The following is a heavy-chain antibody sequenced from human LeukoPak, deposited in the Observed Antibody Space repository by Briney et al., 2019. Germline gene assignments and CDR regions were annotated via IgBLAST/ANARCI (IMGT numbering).Heavy chain of an antibody. CDR2: ISGSGGST. Sequence: GGSLRLSCAASGFTFSSYAMSWVRQAPGKGLEWVPAISGSGGSTYYADSVKGRFTISRDNSKNTLYLQMNSLRAEDTAVYYCAKDQYILTGNFDYWGQGTLVTVSS. CDR3: AKDQYILTGNFDY. CDR1: GFTFSSYA. J-gene: IGHJ4*02. D-gene: IGHD3-9*01. V-gene: IGHV3-23*01.